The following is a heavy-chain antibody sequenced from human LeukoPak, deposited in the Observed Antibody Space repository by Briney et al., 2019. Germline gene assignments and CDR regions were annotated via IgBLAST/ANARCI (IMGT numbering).Heavy chain of an antibody. D-gene: IGHD3-16*02. CDR3: ARADDYIWGSYRYSALDY. J-gene: IGHJ4*02. Sequence: PGGSLRLSCAASGFTFSSYWVSWVRQAPGKGLEWVAIIKQDGSEKYYVDSVKGRFTISRDNAKNSLYLQMNSLRAEDTAVYYCARADDYIWGSYRYSALDYWGQGTLVTVSS. CDR1: GFTFSSYW. CDR2: IKQDGSEK. V-gene: IGHV3-7*01.